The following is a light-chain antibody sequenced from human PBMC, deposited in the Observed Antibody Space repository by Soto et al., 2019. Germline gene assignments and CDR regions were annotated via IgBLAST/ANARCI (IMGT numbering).Light chain of an antibody. CDR2: KAS. CDR3: QQYETYPLT. CDR1: QNINTW. Sequence: DIPMTQSPSTLSASVGDRVTITCRASQNINTWLAWYQQKPGKAPYLLIYKASNLQSRVPSRFSGSASGTEFTLTISSLQPDDIATYYCQQYETYPLTYGGGTKVEI. V-gene: IGKV1-5*03. J-gene: IGKJ4*01.